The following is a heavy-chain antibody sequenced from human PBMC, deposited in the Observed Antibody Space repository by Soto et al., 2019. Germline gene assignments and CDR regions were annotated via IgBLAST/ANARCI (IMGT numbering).Heavy chain of an antibody. CDR1: GGSISSYY. CDR2: IYYSGST. CDR3: ARRYGYSLDC. V-gene: IGHV4-59*08. Sequence: QVQLQESGPGLVKPSETLSLTCTVSGGSISSYYWSWIRQPPGKGLEWIGYIYYSGSTNYNPSLKRRVTIPVDTSKTHLSMKLSSVTAADTAVYYCARRYGYSLDCWGQGTLVTVSS. D-gene: IGHD2-15*01. J-gene: IGHJ4*02.